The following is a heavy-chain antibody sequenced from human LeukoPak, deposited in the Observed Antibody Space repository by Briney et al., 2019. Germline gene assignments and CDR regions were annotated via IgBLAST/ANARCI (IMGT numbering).Heavy chain of an antibody. CDR1: GFTFSTYG. CDR3: VKGSNRGVATIDY. V-gene: IGHV3-30*18. J-gene: IGHJ4*02. D-gene: IGHD5-12*01. Sequence: PGRSLRLSCAASGFTFSTYGMHWVRQAPGKGLDWVAVISYDGSDKYYAASVKGRFTISRDNSKNTLFLQMNSLRAEDTAVYYCVKGSNRGVATIDYWGQGTLVTVSS. CDR2: ISYDGSDK.